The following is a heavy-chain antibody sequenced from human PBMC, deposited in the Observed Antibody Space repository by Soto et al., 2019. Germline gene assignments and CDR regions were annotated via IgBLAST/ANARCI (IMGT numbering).Heavy chain of an antibody. CDR2: ISGSGGST. D-gene: IGHD5-18*01. Sequence: GGSLRLSCAASGFTFSSYAMSWVRQAPGKGLEWVSAISGSGGSTYYADSVKGRFTISRDNSKNTLYLQMNSLRAEDTAVYYCALNRLPGYSYGQNWFDPWGQGTLVTVSS. J-gene: IGHJ5*02. V-gene: IGHV3-23*01. CDR3: ALNRLPGYSYGQNWFDP. CDR1: GFTFSSYA.